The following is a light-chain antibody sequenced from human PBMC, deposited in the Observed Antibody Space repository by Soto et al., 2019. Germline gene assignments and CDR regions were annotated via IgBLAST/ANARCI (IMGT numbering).Light chain of an antibody. CDR1: SSDVGGYNY. CDR3: SSYTSTNSVV. Sequence: QSALTQPASVSGSPGQSITISCTGTSSDVGGYNYVSWYQQSPGKAPNLIIYEVNSRPSGISNRFSGSKSGNTASLTISGLQAEDEGDYSCSSYTSTNSVVFGTGTKVTVL. J-gene: IGLJ1*01. V-gene: IGLV2-14*01. CDR2: EVN.